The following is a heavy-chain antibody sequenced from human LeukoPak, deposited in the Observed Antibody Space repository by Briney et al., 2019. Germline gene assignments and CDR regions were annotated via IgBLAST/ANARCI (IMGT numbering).Heavy chain of an antibody. J-gene: IGHJ6*03. CDR3: ARLGQAKVNTNYYYYYMDV. Sequence: GGSLRLSCAASGFIFSGDWMSWVRQAPGKGLEWVANIKHDGSETYYVDSLRGRFTISRDNAKNSLYLQMNSLRVEDAAVYYCARLGQAKVNTNYYYYYMDVWGKGTTVTVSS. CDR1: GFIFSGDW. D-gene: IGHD2-8*01. CDR2: IKHDGSET. V-gene: IGHV3-7*01.